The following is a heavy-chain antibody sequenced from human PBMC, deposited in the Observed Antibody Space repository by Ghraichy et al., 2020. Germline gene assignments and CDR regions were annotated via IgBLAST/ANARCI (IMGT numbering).Heavy chain of an antibody. CDR3: ARDVRVGATTYAFDI. Sequence: SETLSLTCTVSGGSISSYYWSWIRQPPGKGLEWIGYIYYSGSTNYNPSLKSRVTISVDTSKNQFSLKLSSVTAADTAVYYCARDVRVGATTYAFDIWGQGTMVTVSS. V-gene: IGHV4-59*01. D-gene: IGHD1-26*01. CDR1: GGSISSYY. J-gene: IGHJ3*02. CDR2: IYYSGST.